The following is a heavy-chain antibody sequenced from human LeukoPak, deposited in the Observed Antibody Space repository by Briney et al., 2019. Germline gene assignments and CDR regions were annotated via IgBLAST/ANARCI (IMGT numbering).Heavy chain of an antibody. Sequence: HSETLSLTCTVSGGSISYYYWSWIRQPPGKGLEWIGYIYYSGSTNYNPSLKSRVTISVDTSKNQFSLKLSSVTAADTAVYYCAIFQNCSSTSCYMYYMDVWGKGTTVTVSS. V-gene: IGHV4-59*01. D-gene: IGHD2-2*02. CDR2: IYYSGST. CDR1: GGSISYYY. J-gene: IGHJ6*03. CDR3: AIFQNCSSTSCYMYYMDV.